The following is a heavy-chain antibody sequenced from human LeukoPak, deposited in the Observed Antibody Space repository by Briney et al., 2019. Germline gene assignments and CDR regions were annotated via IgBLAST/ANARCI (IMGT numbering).Heavy chain of an antibody. Sequence: GGSLRLSCGVSGITFSSYSMNWVRQAPGKGLEWVAVISYDGSNKYYADSVKGRFTISRDNSKNTLYLQMNSLRAEDTAVYYCARDGNYDSSGYLDYWGQGTLVTVSS. CDR2: ISYDGSNK. CDR3: ARDGNYDSSGYLDY. CDR1: GITFSSYS. D-gene: IGHD3-22*01. V-gene: IGHV3-30*19. J-gene: IGHJ4*02.